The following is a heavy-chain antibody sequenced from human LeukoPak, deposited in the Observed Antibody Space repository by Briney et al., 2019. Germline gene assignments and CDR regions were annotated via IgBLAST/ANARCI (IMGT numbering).Heavy chain of an antibody. V-gene: IGHV4-59*08. J-gene: IGHJ4*02. D-gene: IGHD6-19*01. Sequence: SETLSLTCTVSGGSISSYYWSWIRQPPGKGLEWIGYIYYSGSTNYNPSLKSRVTISVDTSKNQFPLKLSSVTAADTAVYYCARHLWNNRRSSGWRAFDYWGQGTLVTVSS. CDR1: GGSISSYY. CDR3: ARHLWNNRRSSGWRAFDY. CDR2: IYYSGST.